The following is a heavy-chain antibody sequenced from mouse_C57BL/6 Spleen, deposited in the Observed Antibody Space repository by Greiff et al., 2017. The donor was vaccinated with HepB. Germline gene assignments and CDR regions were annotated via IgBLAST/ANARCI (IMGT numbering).Heavy chain of an antibody. V-gene: IGHV1-82*01. CDR1: GYAFSSPW. Sequence: VQLQQSGPELVKPGASVKISCKASGYAFSSPWMNWVKQRPGKGLEWIGRIYPGEGDTNYNGKFKGKATLTADKSSRTADMQLSSLTSQDSAVSVCAEGLRYPSMDSWGQGSSVTVSS. CDR3: AEGLRYPSMDS. J-gene: IGHJ4*01. CDR2: IYPGEGDT. D-gene: IGHD1-1*01.